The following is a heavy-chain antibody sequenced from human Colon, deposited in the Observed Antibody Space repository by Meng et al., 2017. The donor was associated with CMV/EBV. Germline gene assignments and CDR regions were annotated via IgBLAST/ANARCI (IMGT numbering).Heavy chain of an antibody. J-gene: IGHJ4*02. CDR1: GFSISSAYF. V-gene: IGHV4-38-2*02. D-gene: IGHD5-18*01. CDR3: VRDRGYNYGNFDS. CDR2: MYGSGKT. Sequence: SETLSLTCAVSGFSISSAYFWGWIRQSPGKGLEWIGSMYGSGKTYYNPSLKSRVSISVDTSNNEFSLTLSSATAADTAVYYCVRDRGYNYGNFDSWGQGTLVTVSS.